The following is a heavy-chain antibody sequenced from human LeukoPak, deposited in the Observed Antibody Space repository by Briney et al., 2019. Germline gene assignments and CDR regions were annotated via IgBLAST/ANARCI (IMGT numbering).Heavy chain of an antibody. J-gene: IGHJ6*03. CDR3: ARRGGIIRGVASYYYMDV. Sequence: KPSETLSLTCTVSGGSISSSSYYCGWIRQPPGKGLEWIGSIYYSGSTYYNPSLKSRVTISVDTSKNQFSLKLSSVTAADTAAYYCARRGGIIRGVASYYYMDVWGKGTTVTISS. CDR2: IYYSGST. D-gene: IGHD3-10*01. V-gene: IGHV4-39*01. CDR1: GGSISSSSYY.